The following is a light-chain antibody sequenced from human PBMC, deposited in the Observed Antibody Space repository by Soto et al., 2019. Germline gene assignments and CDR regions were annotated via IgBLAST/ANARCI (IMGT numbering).Light chain of an antibody. CDR2: DAS. CDR1: QNINNY. J-gene: IGKJ5*01. Sequence: DIQMTQSPSSLSGSVGDRVTITCQASQNINNYLNWYQQKPGRAPKLLIYDASNLEAGVPSRFRGSGSGTDFTFTISRLQPEDIATYYCQQYEILPTFGQGTRLEIK. V-gene: IGKV1-33*01. CDR3: QQYEILPT.